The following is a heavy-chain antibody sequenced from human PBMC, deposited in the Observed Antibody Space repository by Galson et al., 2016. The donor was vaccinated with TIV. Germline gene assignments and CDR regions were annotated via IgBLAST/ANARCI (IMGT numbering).Heavy chain of an antibody. CDR3: ATAIEAAGTFDH. Sequence: SLRLSCAASRFTFSDYYMSWIRQAPGKGLEWVSEISGSGTTLFYADSVKGRFTISRDNAKNSLYLQMNSLRAEDTAIYYCATAIEAAGTFDHWGQGTLVTVSS. J-gene: IGHJ4*02. CDR2: ISGSGTTL. D-gene: IGHD6-13*01. CDR1: RFTFSDYY. V-gene: IGHV3-11*01.